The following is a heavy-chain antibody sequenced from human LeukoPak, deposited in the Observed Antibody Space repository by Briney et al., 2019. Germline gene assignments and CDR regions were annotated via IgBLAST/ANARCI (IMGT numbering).Heavy chain of an antibody. D-gene: IGHD1-26*01. CDR3: ARVQYRAYCFDY. CDR2: INWNGGST. J-gene: IGHJ4*02. Sequence: GGSLRLSCAASGFTFDDYGMSWVRQAPGKGLEWVSGINWNGGSTGYADSVKGRFTISRDNAKNSLYLQMNSLRAEDTAVYYCARVQYRAYCFDYWGQGTLVTVSS. V-gene: IGHV3-20*04. CDR1: GFTFDDYG.